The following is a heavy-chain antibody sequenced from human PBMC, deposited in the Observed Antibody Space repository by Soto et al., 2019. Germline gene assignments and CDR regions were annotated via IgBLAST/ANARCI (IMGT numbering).Heavy chain of an antibody. V-gene: IGHV3-23*01. CDR2: ITSTGSST. D-gene: IGHD5-12*01. J-gene: IGHJ4*02. CDR3: AKGAEGYVVSSLDF. CDR1: GFTFSNYA. Sequence: EVQLLESGGGFVQPGGSLRLSCAASGFTFSNYAMTWVRRAPGKGLEWVSAITSTGSSTYYADSVKGRFTISRDNSKNTLFLQINSLRAVDTAVYYCAKGAEGYVVSSLDFWGQGTLVSVSS.